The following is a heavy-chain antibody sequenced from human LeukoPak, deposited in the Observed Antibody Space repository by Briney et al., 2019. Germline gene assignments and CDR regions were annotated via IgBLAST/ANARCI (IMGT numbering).Heavy chain of an antibody. CDR2: IYYSGST. CDR1: GGSISSGDYY. D-gene: IGHD6-13*01. J-gene: IGHJ4*02. Sequence: SQTLSLTCTVSGGSISSGDYYWSWIRQPPGKGLEWIGYIYYSGSTYYNPSLKSRVTISVVTSKNQFSLKLSSVTAADTAVYYCARVGIAAAGTDLIDYWGQGTLVTVSS. CDR3: ARVGIAAAGTDLIDY. V-gene: IGHV4-30-4*01.